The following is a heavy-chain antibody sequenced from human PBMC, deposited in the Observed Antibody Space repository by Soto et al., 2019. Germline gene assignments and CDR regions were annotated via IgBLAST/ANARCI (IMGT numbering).Heavy chain of an antibody. CDR1: GYSCTTYW. CDR2: IYPGDSDT. D-gene: IGHD6-19*01. CDR3: ARSSSSHYYFYGMDV. Sequence: ECLKICFKGAGYSCTTYWIGWVGQIPGKGLEWMGIIYPGDSDTRYSPSFQGQVTISADKSISTAYLQWSSLKASDTAMYYCARSSSSHYYFYGMDVWGQGTTVTVSS. J-gene: IGHJ6*02. V-gene: IGHV5-51*01.